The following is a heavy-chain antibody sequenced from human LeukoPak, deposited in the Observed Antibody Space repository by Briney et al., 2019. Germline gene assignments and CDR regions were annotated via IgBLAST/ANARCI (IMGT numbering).Heavy chain of an antibody. D-gene: IGHD3-16*01. Sequence: SETLSLTCIVSGDSISSYYWSWIRQPPGEGLEWIGYIYYSGGTNYNPSLKSRVTISVDASKNHFPLKLSSVTAADTAVYYCARDRSLGIIDYWGQGTLVTVSS. J-gene: IGHJ4*02. CDR3: ARDRSLGIIDY. V-gene: IGHV4-59*01. CDR2: IYYSGGT. CDR1: GDSISSYY.